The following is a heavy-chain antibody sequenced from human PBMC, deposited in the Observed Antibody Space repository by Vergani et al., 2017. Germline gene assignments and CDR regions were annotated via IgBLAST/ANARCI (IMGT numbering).Heavy chain of an antibody. CDR1: GFTFRSYV. V-gene: IGHV3-23*01. J-gene: IGHJ5*02. Sequence: EVQLLESGGDLVKPGGSLRLSCAASGFTFRSYVMSWVRQAPGKGLDGVSVISGSGGSTYYADSVKGRFTISRDNSKNTLYLQMNSLRAEDTAVYYCAKGALIGYYYDTSGYGPWGQGTLVTGSS. D-gene: IGHD3-22*01. CDR3: AKGALIGYYYDTSGYGP. CDR2: ISGSGGST.